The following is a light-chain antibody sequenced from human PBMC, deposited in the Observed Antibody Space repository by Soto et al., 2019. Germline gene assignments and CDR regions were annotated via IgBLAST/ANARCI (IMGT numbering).Light chain of an antibody. CDR2: GTS. Sequence: TVLTQSPGTLSLSPGERATLSCRASQSVSSSYLVWYQQRPGQPPRLLIYGTSTRAAGISDRFSGSGSGTDFTLTIYRLEPGDSAVYYCQRYGTSALTFGGGTKV. V-gene: IGKV3-20*01. J-gene: IGKJ4*01. CDR3: QRYGTSALT. CDR1: QSVSSSY.